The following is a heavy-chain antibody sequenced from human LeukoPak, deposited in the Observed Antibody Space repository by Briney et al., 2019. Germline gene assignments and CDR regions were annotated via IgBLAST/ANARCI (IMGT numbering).Heavy chain of an antibody. CDR2: IYYSGST. V-gene: IGHV4-59*11. D-gene: IGHD5-12*01. Sequence: SETLSLTCTVSGVSISSHYWSWIRQPPGKGLEWIGYIYYSGSTNYNPSLKSRVTISVDTSKNQFSLKLSPVTAADTAVYYCAYSGYDAVGYYFDYWDQGTLVTVSS. CDR3: AYSGYDAVGYYFDY. CDR1: GVSISSHY. J-gene: IGHJ4*02.